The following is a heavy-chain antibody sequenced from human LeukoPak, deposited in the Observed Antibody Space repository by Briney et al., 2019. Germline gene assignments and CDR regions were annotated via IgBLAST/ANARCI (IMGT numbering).Heavy chain of an antibody. Sequence: PSETLSLTCTVSRGSISSYYWSWIRQPPGKGLEWIGYIYYSGSTNYNPSLKSRVTISVDTSKNQFSLKLSSVTAADTAVYYCARSKNDILTGYYFDYWGQGTLVTVSS. CDR3: ARSKNDILTGYYFDY. J-gene: IGHJ4*02. CDR1: RGSISSYY. D-gene: IGHD3-9*01. V-gene: IGHV4-59*08. CDR2: IYYSGST.